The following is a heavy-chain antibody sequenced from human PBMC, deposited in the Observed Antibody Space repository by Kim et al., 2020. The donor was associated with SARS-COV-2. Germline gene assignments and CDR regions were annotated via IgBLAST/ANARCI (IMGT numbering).Heavy chain of an antibody. D-gene: IGHD2-15*01. J-gene: IGHJ5*02. Sequence: YAQKLQDRVTMTTDTSTSTAYMELRSLRSDDTAVYYCARITIGLLGGTEPWGQGTLVTVSS. CDR3: ARITIGLLGGTEP. V-gene: IGHV1-18*01.